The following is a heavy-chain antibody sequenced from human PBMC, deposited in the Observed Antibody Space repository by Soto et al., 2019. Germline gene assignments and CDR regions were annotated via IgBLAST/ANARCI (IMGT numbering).Heavy chain of an antibody. CDR3: TRDPLAYYYYYGMDV. V-gene: IGHV3-49*03. CDR2: IRSKAYGGTT. Sequence: GGSLRLSCTASGFTFGDYAMSWFRQAPGKRLEWVGFIRSKAYGGTTEYAASEKGRFTISRDDSKSIAYLQMNSLKSEDTAVYYCTRDPLAYYYYYGMDVWGQGTTVTVSS. J-gene: IGHJ6*02. CDR1: GFTFGDYA.